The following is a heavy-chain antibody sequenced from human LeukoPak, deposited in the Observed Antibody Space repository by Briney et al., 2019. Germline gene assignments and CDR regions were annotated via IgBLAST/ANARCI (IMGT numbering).Heavy chain of an antibody. CDR2: ITGGGMST. V-gene: IGHV3-23*01. Sequence: PGGSLRLSCAASGFTFSNSAMAWVRQAPGKGLEWVSAITGGGMSTFYADSVKGRFTISRDNSKNTMYLRMNSLRAEDTAVYYCAKDFYDSTSYYYGMDVWGQGTTVTVSS. J-gene: IGHJ6*02. CDR3: AKDFYDSTSYYYGMDV. CDR1: GFTFSNSA. D-gene: IGHD3-22*01.